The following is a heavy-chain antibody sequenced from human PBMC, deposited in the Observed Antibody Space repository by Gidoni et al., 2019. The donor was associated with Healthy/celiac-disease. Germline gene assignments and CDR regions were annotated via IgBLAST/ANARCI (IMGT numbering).Heavy chain of an antibody. CDR3: ARQVREYQLLPSNWFDP. CDR2: IYYSGST. J-gene: IGHJ5*02. CDR1: GGSISSSSYY. V-gene: IGHV4-39*01. D-gene: IGHD2-2*01. Sequence: QLQLQESGPGLVKPSETLSLTCTVSGGSISSSSYYWGWIRQPPGKGLEWIGSIYYSGSTYYNPSLKSRVTISVDTSKNQFSLKLSSVTAADTAVYYCARQVREYQLLPSNWFDPWGQGTLVTVSS.